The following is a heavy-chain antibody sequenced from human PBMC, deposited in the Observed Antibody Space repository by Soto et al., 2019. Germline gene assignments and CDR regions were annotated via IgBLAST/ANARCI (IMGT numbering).Heavy chain of an antibody. V-gene: IGHV4-39*01. CDR3: ASHTLTMIVRMDAFDI. Sequence: SETLSLTCTVSGGSISSSSYYWGWIRQPPGKGLEWIGSIYYSGSTYYNPSLKSRVTISVDTSKNQFSLKLSSVTAADTAVYYCASHTLTMIVRMDAFDIWGQGTMVTVSS. D-gene: IGHD3-22*01. CDR1: GGSISSSSYY. J-gene: IGHJ3*02. CDR2: IYYSGST.